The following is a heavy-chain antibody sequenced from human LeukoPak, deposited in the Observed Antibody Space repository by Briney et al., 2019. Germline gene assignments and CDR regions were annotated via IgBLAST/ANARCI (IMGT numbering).Heavy chain of an antibody. CDR3: ARGGPSILVVVAEQYDAFDI. CDR2: IIPIFGTA. V-gene: IGHV1-69*13. D-gene: IGHD2-15*01. CDR1: GGTFSSYA. Sequence: SVKVSCKASGGTFSSYAISWVRQAPGQGLKWMGGIIPIFGTANYAQKFQGRVTITADESTSTAYMELSSLRSEDTAVYYYARGGPSILVVVAEQYDAFDIWGQGTMVTVSS. J-gene: IGHJ3*02.